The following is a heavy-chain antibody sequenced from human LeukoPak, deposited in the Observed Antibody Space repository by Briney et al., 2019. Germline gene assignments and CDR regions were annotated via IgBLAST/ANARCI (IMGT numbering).Heavy chain of an antibody. D-gene: IGHD2-15*01. Sequence: GGSLRLSCAASGFTLSTYWMHWVRQAPGKGLVWVSRINSDGSTTNYADSVKGRFSISRDNAKNTLYLQMNSLRAEDTAVYYCATSTYCSGGSCYSRTFQYWGQGTLVTVSS. J-gene: IGHJ4*02. CDR2: INSDGSTT. V-gene: IGHV3-74*01. CDR3: ATSTYCSGGSCYSRTFQY. CDR1: GFTLSTYW.